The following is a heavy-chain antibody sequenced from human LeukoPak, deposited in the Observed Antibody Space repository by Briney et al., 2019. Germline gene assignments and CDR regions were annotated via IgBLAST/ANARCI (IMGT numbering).Heavy chain of an antibody. CDR2: ISGSGGST. Sequence: GGSLRLSCVVSGFTFSNYAMSWVRQAPGKGLEWVSAISGSGGSTYHADSVRGRFTISRDNSKNTLWLQMNSLTAEDTAVYYCARKMKTGDRVGTFDIWGQGTMVTVSS. CDR3: ARKMKTGDRVGTFDI. CDR1: GFTFSNYA. V-gene: IGHV3-23*01. J-gene: IGHJ3*02. D-gene: IGHD1-1*01.